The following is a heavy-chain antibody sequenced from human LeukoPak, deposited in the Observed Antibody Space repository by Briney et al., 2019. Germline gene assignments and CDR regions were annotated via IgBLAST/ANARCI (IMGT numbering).Heavy chain of an antibody. D-gene: IGHD3-3*01. CDR3: ARDLSRFPARMDV. CDR2: ISSSGNTI. J-gene: IGHJ6*02. CDR1: GFTFSDYY. Sequence: PGGPLRLSCAASGFTFSDYYMNWIRQAPGKGLEWVSYISSSGNTIYYADSVKGRFIISRDNAKNSLYLQMNSLRAEDTAVYYCARDLSRFPARMDVWGQGTTVTVSS. V-gene: IGHV3-11*01.